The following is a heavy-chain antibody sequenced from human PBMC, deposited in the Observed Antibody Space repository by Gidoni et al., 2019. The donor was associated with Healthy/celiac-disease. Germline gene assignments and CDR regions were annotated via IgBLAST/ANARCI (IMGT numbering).Heavy chain of an antibody. J-gene: IGHJ5*02. CDR3: ARGGGCSSTSCYVHWFDP. CDR2: TNTNTGNP. CDR1: GYTFTSYA. D-gene: IGHD2-2*01. Sequence: QVQLVQSGSVLTKPGDSVKVSCKASGYTFTSYAMNWVRQAPGQGLEWMGWTNTNTGNPTYAQGFTGRFVFSWDTSVSTAYLQISSLKAEDTAVYYCARGGGCSSTSCYVHWFDPWGQGTLVTVSS. V-gene: IGHV7-4-1*02.